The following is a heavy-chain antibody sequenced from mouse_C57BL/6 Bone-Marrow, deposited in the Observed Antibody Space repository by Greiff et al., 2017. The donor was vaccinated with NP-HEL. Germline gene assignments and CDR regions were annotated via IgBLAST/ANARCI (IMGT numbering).Heavy chain of an antibody. CDR1: GYTFTSYG. Sequence: QVTLKVSGAELARPGASVKLSCKASGYTFTSYGISWVKQRTGQGLEWIGEIYPRSGNTYYNEKFKGKATLTADKSSSTAYMELRSLTSEDSAVYFCARFYYGNGYYAMDYWGQGTSVTVSS. D-gene: IGHD2-1*01. CDR3: ARFYYGNGYYAMDY. J-gene: IGHJ4*01. CDR2: IYPRSGNT. V-gene: IGHV1-81*01.